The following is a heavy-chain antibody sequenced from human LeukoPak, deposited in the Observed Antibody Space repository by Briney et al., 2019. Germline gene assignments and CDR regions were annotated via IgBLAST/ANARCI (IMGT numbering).Heavy chain of an antibody. V-gene: IGHV4-59*01. CDR3: ARGYLLSSSWSFDY. J-gene: IGHJ4*02. CDR1: GGSISSYY. Sequence: SETLSLTCTVSGGSISSYYWSWIRQPPGKGLEWIGYIYYSGSTNYNPSLKSRVTISVDTSKNQFSLKLSSVTAADTAVYYCARGYLLSSSWSFDYWGQGTLVTVSS. CDR2: IYYSGST. D-gene: IGHD6-13*01.